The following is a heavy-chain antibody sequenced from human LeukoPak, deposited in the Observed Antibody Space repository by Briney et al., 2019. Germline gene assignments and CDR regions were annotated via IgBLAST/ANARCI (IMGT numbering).Heavy chain of an antibody. V-gene: IGHV3-21*01. Sequence: PGGSLRLSCAASGFTFSSYSMNWVRQAPEKGLEWVSSISSSSSYIYYADSVKGRFTISRDNAKNSLYLQMNSLRAEDTAVYYCARRSPWIQLWYIDYWGQGTLVTVSS. CDR3: ARRSPWIQLWYIDY. D-gene: IGHD5-18*01. CDR2: ISSSSSYI. CDR1: GFTFSSYS. J-gene: IGHJ4*02.